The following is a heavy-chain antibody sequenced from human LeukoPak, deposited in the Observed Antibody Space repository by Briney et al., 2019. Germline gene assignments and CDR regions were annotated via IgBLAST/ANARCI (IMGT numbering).Heavy chain of an antibody. V-gene: IGHV4-34*01. Sequence: PSETLSLTFAVYGGSFSGYYWSWIRQPPGKGLEWIGEINHSGSTNYNPSLKSRVTISVDTSKNQFSLKLSSVTAADTAVYYCARGAIGTSLVGYWGQGTLVTVSS. CDR2: INHSGST. CDR3: ARGAIGTSLVGY. CDR1: GGSFSGYY. D-gene: IGHD2-2*01. J-gene: IGHJ4*02.